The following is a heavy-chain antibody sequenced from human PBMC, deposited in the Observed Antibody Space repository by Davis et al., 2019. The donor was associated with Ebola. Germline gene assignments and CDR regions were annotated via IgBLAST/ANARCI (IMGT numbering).Heavy chain of an antibody. Sequence: PGGSLRLSCAASGLTFSSYSMNWVRQTPGKGLEWVSYISRGASTIYYADSVKGRFAISRDNAKNSLYLQMNSLTDEDTAVYYCARDPGSTYYGAYFDYWGQGTLVTVSA. V-gene: IGHV3-48*02. CDR1: GLTFSSYS. CDR3: ARDPGSTYYGAYFDY. D-gene: IGHD1-26*01. J-gene: IGHJ4*02. CDR2: ISRGASTI.